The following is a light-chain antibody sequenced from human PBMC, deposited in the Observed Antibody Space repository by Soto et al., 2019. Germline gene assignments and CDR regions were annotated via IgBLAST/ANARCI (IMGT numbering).Light chain of an antibody. J-gene: IGLJ1*01. CDR3: SSYTTSPLSYV. CDR2: DVS. V-gene: IGLV2-14*01. CDR1: SSDIGGYNY. Sequence: QSVLTQPAPVSGSPGQSITISCTGTSSDIGGYNYVSWYQQHPGKVPKLMIYDVSNRPSGVSNRFSGSKSGNTASLTISGLQAEDEADYYCSSYTTSPLSYVFGTGTKVTVL.